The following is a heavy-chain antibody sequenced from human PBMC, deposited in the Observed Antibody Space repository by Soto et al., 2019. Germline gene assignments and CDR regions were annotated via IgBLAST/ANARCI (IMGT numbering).Heavy chain of an antibody. J-gene: IGHJ5*01. CDR1: GFSFNSYA. V-gene: IGHV3-23*01. Sequence: GGALRLSCAAYGFSFNSYAMSWVRQAPGKGLEWVSAISGSGGSTYYADSVKGRFTISRDNSKNTLYLQMKSLRAEDTAVSYGARDQAAGDIHSFLPWCSGALVSV. CDR2: ISGSGGST. D-gene: IGHD2-15*01. CDR3: ARDQAAGDIHSFLP.